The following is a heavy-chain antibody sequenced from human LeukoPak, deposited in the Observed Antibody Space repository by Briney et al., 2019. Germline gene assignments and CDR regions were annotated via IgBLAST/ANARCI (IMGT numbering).Heavy chain of an antibody. CDR2: IIPIFGTA. V-gene: IGHV1-69*13. CDR1: GGTFSSYA. CDR3: ASGVPYCGGDCYLFYY. D-gene: IGHD2-21*02. J-gene: IGHJ4*02. Sequence: SVKVSCKASGGTFSSYAISWVRQAPGQGLEWMGGIIPIFGTANYAQKFQGRVTITADESTSTAYMELSSLRSEDTAVYYCASGVPYCGGDCYLFYYWVQGTLVTVSS.